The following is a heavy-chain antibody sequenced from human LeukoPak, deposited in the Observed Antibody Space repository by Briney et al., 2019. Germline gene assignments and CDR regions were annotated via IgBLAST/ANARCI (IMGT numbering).Heavy chain of an antibody. J-gene: IGHJ4*02. CDR3: ARRGMPGSYGYAKDFDY. D-gene: IGHD5-18*01. CDR2: DSSSGSTI. CDR1: GFTVSSNY. Sequence: PGGSLRLSCAVSGFTVSSNYMNWVRQAPGKGLEWVSYDSSSGSTIYYADSVKGRFTISRDNAKNSLYLQMNSLRAEDTAVYYCARRGMPGSYGYAKDFDYWGQGTLVTVSS. V-gene: IGHV3-48*03.